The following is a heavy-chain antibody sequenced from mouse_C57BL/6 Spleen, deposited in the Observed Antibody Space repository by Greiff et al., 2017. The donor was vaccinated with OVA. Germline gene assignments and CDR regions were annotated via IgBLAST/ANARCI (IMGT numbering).Heavy chain of an antibody. V-gene: IGHV1-54*01. CDR3: ARSEGD. CDR2: INPGSGGT. J-gene: IGHJ3*01. Sequence: LQESGAELVRPGTSVTVSCKASGYAFTNYLIEWVKQRPGQGLEWIGVINPGSGGTNYNEKFKGKATLTADKSSSTAYMQLSSLTSEDSAVYFCARSEGDWGQGTLVTVSA. CDR1: GYAFTNYL.